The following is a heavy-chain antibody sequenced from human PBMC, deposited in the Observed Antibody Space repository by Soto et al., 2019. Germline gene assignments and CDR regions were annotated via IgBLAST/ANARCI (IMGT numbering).Heavy chain of an antibody. J-gene: IGHJ4*02. D-gene: IGHD6-19*01. V-gene: IGHV3-7*03. CDR3: VEGSGWLSDY. CDR1: GFTFSSYW. CDR2: IEKDGSET. Sequence: EVQLVESGGGLVQPGGSLRLTCAASGFTFSSYWMNWVRLAPGKGLEWVANIEKDGSETNYLDSVRGRFTISRDNAKNSLFLQMNSLRAEDTAVYYCVEGSGWLSDYWGQGTHLTVSS.